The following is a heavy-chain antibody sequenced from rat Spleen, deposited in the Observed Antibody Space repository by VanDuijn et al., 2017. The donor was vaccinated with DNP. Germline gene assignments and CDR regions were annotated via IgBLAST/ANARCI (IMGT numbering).Heavy chain of an antibody. J-gene: IGHJ2*01. CDR2: ISSAGTT. V-gene: IGHV3-3*01. D-gene: IGHD1-4*01. Sequence: EVQLQESGPGLVKPSQSLSLTCSVTGYSITSTYRWNWIRKFPGNKLEWMGYISSAGTTNYDPSLKSLISITRDTSKNQFFLQVNSVTTEDKATYDIASSTDCGCNWDYWGQGVMVSV. CDR3: ASSTDCGCNWDY. CDR1: GYSITSTYR.